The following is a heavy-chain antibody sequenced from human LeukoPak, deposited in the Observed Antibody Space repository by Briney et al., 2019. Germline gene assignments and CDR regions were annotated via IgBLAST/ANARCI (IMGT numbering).Heavy chain of an antibody. J-gene: IGHJ6*02. CDR3: AREGLVLSYYGMDV. CDR1: GFTFSNFW. D-gene: IGHD6-19*01. V-gene: IGHV3-74*01. CDR2: IYGDGSFT. Sequence: GGSLRLSCAASGFTFSNFWMHWVRQAPGKGLVWVALIYGDGSFTRYADSVKGRFTISRDNAKNSLYLQMNSLRAEDTAVYYCAREGLVLSYYGMDVWGQGTTVTVSS.